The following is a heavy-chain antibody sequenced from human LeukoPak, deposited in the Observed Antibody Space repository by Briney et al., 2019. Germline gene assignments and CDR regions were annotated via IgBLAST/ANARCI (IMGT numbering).Heavy chain of an antibody. Sequence: GGSLRLSCVASGFTFSSYSMNWVRQAPGKGLEWVSYISSGSTIYYADSVKGRFTISRDNAKNSLYLQMNSLRAEDTAVYYCAELGITMIGGVWGKGTTVTISS. CDR1: GFTFSSYS. V-gene: IGHV3-48*04. CDR3: AELGITMIGGV. D-gene: IGHD3-10*02. CDR2: ISSGSTI. J-gene: IGHJ6*04.